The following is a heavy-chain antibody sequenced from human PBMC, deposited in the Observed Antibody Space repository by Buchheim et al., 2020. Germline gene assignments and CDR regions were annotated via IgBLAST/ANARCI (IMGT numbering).Heavy chain of an antibody. Sequence: QVQLQQWGAGLLKPSETLSLTCAVSGGSFSGYYWSWIRQPPGKGLEWIGEINHSGSTNYNPSLKSRVTISVDTSRNQFSLKLSSVTAADTAVYYCARGRGTMIVVLSFYYGMDVWGQGTT. CDR3: ARGRGTMIVVLSFYYGMDV. CDR2: INHSGST. J-gene: IGHJ6*02. CDR1: GGSFSGYY. D-gene: IGHD3-22*01. V-gene: IGHV4-34*01.